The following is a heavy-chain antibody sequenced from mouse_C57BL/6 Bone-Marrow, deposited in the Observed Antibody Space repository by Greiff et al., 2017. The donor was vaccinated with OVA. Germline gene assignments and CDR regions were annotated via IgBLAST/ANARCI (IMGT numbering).Heavy chain of an antibody. J-gene: IGHJ1*03. CDR2: ISYSGST. V-gene: IGHV3-8*01. CDR3: ARYDYGSSYGYFDV. CDR1: GYSITSDY. D-gene: IGHD1-1*01. Sequence: VQLQQSGPGLAKPSQTLSLTCSVTGYSITSDYWNWIRKFPGNKLEYMGYISYSGSTYYNPSLKSRLSITRDTSKHQYYLQLNSVTTEETATYCGARYDYGSSYGYFDVWGTGTTVTVSS.